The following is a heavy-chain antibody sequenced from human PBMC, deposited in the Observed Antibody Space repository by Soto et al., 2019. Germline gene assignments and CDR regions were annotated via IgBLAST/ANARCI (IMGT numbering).Heavy chain of an antibody. Sequence: QVQLVESGGGVVQPGRSLRLSCAASGFTFSSYGMHWVRQAPGKGLEWVAVIWYDGSNKYYADSVKDRFTISRDNSKNALYLQMISLRAEDSAVYYCARDLSRGYSYGSDYWCQATLVTVSS. CDR1: GFTFSSYG. CDR3: ARDLSRGYSYGSDY. J-gene: IGHJ4*02. D-gene: IGHD5-18*01. V-gene: IGHV3-33*01. CDR2: IWYDGSNK.